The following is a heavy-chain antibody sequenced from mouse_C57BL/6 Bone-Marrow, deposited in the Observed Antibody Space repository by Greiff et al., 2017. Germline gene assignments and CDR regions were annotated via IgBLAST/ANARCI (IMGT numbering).Heavy chain of an antibody. D-gene: IGHD2-4*01. J-gene: IGHJ4*01. CDR3: ARGTSYYDYDGGYYYAMDY. V-gene: IGHV1-50*01. Sequence: QVQLQQPGAELVKPGASVTLSFKASGYTFTSYWMQWVQQRPGQGLEWIGEIDPSDSYTNYTQKFTGKATLTVDTSSSTAYMQLSSLTSEDSAVYYCARGTSYYDYDGGYYYAMDYWGQGTSVTVSS. CDR1: GYTFTSYW. CDR2: IDPSDSYT.